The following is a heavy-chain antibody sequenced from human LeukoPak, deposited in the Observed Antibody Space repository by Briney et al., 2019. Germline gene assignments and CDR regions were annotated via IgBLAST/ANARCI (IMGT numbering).Heavy chain of an antibody. CDR3: AGVEWLLSRPFDY. D-gene: IGHD3-3*01. J-gene: IGHJ4*02. Sequence: SGGSLRLSCAASGFTVSSNYMSWVRQAPGKGLEWVSVIYSGGSTYYADSVKGRFTISRDNSKNTLYLQMNSLRAEDTAVYYCAGVEWLLSRPFDYWGQGTLVTVSS. CDR1: GFTVSSNY. CDR2: IYSGGST. V-gene: IGHV3-66*02.